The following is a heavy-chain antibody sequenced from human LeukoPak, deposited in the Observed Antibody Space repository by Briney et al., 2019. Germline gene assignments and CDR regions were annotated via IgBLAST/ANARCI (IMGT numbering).Heavy chain of an antibody. CDR3: ARAPYYYDILTGYYPTPYYFDY. CDR1: GYTFTGYY. D-gene: IGHD3-9*01. V-gene: IGHV1-18*04. Sequence: ASVKVSCKASGYTFTGYYMHWVRQAPGQGLEWMGWISAYNGNTNYAQKLQGRVTMTTDTSTSTAYMELRSLRSDDTAVYYCARAPYYYDILTGYYPTPYYFDYWGQGTLVTVSS. J-gene: IGHJ4*02. CDR2: ISAYNGNT.